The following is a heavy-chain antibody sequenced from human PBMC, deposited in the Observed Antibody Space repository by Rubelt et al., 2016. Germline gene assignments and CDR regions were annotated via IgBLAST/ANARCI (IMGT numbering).Heavy chain of an antibody. CDR3: ARRSTVTTGFDY. J-gene: IGHJ4*02. Sequence: QVQLVQSGAEVKKPGSSVKVSCKASGGTFSSYAISWVRQAPRQGLEWMGGLIPIFGTANYAQKFQGRVTITADESTSSAYMELSSLRSEDTAVYYCARRSTVTTGFDYWGQGTLVTVSS. V-gene: IGHV1-69*01. D-gene: IGHD4-17*01. CDR1: GGTFSSYA. CDR2: LIPIFGTA.